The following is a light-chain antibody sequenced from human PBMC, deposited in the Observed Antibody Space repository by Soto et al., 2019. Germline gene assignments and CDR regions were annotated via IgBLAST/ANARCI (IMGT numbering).Light chain of an antibody. CDR3: SSYTRSSTYV. Sequence: QSVLTQPASVSGSPGQSLTISCTGTSSDGGGYNYVSWYQQHPGKAPKLMIYEVSNRTSGVSNRFSGSKSGNTASLTISGLQAEDEADYYCSSYTRSSTYVFGTGTKVTVL. CDR1: SSDGGGYNY. V-gene: IGLV2-14*01. J-gene: IGLJ1*01. CDR2: EVS.